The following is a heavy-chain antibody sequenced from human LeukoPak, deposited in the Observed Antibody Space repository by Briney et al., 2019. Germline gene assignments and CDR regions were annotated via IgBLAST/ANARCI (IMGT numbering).Heavy chain of an antibody. J-gene: IGHJ4*02. CDR2: INPSGGST. CDR1: GYTFTSYY. V-gene: IGHV1-46*01. Sequence: ASVKVSCTASGYTFTSYYMHWVRQAPGQGLEWMGIINPSGGSTSYAQKFQGRVTMTRDTSTSTVYMELSSLRSEDTAVYYCARNPNVDDYGLYYFDYWGQGTLVTVSS. CDR3: ARNPNVDDYGLYYFDY. D-gene: IGHD4-17*01.